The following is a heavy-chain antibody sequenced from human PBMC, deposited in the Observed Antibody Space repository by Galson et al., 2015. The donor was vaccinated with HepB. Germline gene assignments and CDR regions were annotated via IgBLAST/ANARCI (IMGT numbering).Heavy chain of an antibody. CDR2: IYYSGST. CDR3: AGAATVAALDY. V-gene: IGHV4-31*03. J-gene: IGHJ4*02. CDR1: GGSISSGGYY. D-gene: IGHD4-23*01. Sequence: TLSLTCPVSGGSISSGGYYWSWIRQHPGKGLEWIGYIYYSGSTYYNPSLKSRVTISVDTSKNQFSLKLSSVTAADTAVYYCAGAATVAALDYWGQGTLVTVSS.